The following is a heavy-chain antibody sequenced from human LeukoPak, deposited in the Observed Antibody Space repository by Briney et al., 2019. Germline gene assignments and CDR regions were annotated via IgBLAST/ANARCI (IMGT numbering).Heavy chain of an antibody. CDR2: INPNSGGT. D-gene: IGHD6-6*01. J-gene: IGHJ6*03. V-gene: IGHV1-2*02. CDR1: GYTFTAYY. Sequence: GASVKVSCKASGYTFTAYYMHWVRQAPGQGLEWMGWINPNSGGTYYSQKFQGRVTVTWDTSISTAYMEPHSLRSDDTAVYFCAREEIAYTSSPNYYYYYYMDVWGKGTTVTVSS. CDR3: AREEIAYTSSPNYYYYYYMDV.